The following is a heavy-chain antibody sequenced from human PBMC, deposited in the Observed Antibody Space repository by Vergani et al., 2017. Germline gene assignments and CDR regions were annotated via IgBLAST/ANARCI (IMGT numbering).Heavy chain of an antibody. J-gene: IGHJ4*02. CDR2: IQFDGSNQ. D-gene: IGHD3-16*01. CDR3: VKHFRGWGIDY. CDR1: GFTLSNYD. V-gene: IGHV3-30*02. Sequence: QVQLVESGGGVVQRGGSLRLSCATSGFTLSNYDMQWIRQGPGKGLEFVAFIQFDGSNQYYADSVKGRFTLSRDFSKNTLYLQMNSLRTDDTATYYCVKHFRGWGIDYGGQGTQVIVSS.